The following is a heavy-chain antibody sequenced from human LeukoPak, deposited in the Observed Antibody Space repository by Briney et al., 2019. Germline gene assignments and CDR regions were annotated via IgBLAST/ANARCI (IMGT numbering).Heavy chain of an antibody. V-gene: IGHV1-2*02. D-gene: IGHD1-26*01. CDR3: ARLIVGARFDY. J-gene: IGHJ4*02. Sequence: ASVKVSCKASGGTFSSYAISWVRQAPGQGLEWMGWINPNSGGTNYAQKFQGRVTMTRDTSISTAYMELSRLRSDDTAVYYCARLIVGARFDYWGQGTLVTVSS. CDR1: GGTFSSYA. CDR2: INPNSGGT.